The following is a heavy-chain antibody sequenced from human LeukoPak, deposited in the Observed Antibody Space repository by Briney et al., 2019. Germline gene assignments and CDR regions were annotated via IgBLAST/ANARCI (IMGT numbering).Heavy chain of an antibody. CDR3: ARGPSDYGYYYYGMDV. CDR2: IYSGGST. V-gene: IGHV3-53*01. J-gene: IGHJ6*04. Sequence: GGSLRLSCAASGFTVSYNYMSWVRQAPGKGLEWVSVIYSGGSTYYADSVTRRFTISRDNSKNTLYLQVNSLRVEHTAVYYCARGPSDYGYYYYGMDVWGKGTTVTVSS. D-gene: IGHD4-17*01. CDR1: GFTVSYNY.